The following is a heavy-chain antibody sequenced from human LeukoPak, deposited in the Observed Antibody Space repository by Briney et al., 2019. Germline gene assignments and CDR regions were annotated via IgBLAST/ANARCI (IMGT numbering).Heavy chain of an antibody. J-gene: IGHJ4*02. D-gene: IGHD3-10*01. Sequence: PGGSLRLSCAASGFTFSNYWVHWVRQAPGKGLVWVSRINRDGSTTKYADSVKGRFTVSRDNAKNTLNLRMNSLRAEDTAVYYCARDKESGESSEIDYWGQGTLVTVSS. CDR3: ARDKESGESSEIDY. CDR1: GFTFSNYW. CDR2: INRDGSTT. V-gene: IGHV3-74*03.